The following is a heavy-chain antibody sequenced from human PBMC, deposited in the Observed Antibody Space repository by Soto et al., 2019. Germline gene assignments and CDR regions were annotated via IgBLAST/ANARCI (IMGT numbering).Heavy chain of an antibody. V-gene: IGHV3-30*18. CDR3: AKDIEMATISF. CDR2: ISYDGSNK. D-gene: IGHD5-12*01. J-gene: IGHJ4*02. Sequence: PGGSLRLSCAASGFTFSSYGMHWVRQAPGKGLEWVAVISYDGSNKYYADSVKGRFTISSDNSKNTRYLQMNSLRAEDTAVYYCAKDIEMATISFWGQGTLVTVSS. CDR1: GFTFSSYG.